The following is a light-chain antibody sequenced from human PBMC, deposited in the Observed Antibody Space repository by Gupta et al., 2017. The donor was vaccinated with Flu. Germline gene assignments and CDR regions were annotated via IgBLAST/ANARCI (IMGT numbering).Light chain of an antibody. Sequence: QSALTQPASVSGSPGQSIPFSCTGTSSDVGTYNLVSWYQHHPGKAPKVIIYEGSKRPSGVSDRFSGSKSGNTASLTISGLQAEDEADYYCCSSTGSGAVFGGGTKLTVL. CDR3: CSSTGSGAV. CDR2: EGS. J-gene: IGLJ3*02. CDR1: SSDVGTYNL. V-gene: IGLV2-23*01.